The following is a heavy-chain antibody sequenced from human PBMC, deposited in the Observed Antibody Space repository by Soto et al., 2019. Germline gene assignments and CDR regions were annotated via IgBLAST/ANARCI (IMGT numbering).Heavy chain of an antibody. D-gene: IGHD3-3*01. Sequence: QVQLVESGGGVVQPGRSLRLSCAASGFTFSSYAMHWVRQAPGKGLEWVAVISYDGSNKYYADSVKGRFTISRDNSKNTLYLQMNSLRAEDTAVYYCARYELRFSWAYGMDVWGQGTTVTVSS. CDR3: ARYELRFSWAYGMDV. CDR1: GFTFSSYA. J-gene: IGHJ6*02. V-gene: IGHV3-30-3*01. CDR2: ISYDGSNK.